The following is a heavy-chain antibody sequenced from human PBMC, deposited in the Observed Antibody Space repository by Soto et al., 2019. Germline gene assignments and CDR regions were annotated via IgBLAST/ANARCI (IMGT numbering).Heavy chain of an antibody. V-gene: IGHV4-34*01. D-gene: IGHD6-6*01. CDR1: GGSFSGYY. CDR3: ARGRAARLYYYYYYMDV. CDR2: INHSGST. Sequence: QMQLQQWGAGLLKPSETLSLTCAVYGGSFSGYYWSWIRQPPGKGLEWIGEINHSGSTNYNPSLKSRVTISVDTSKNQFSLKLSSVTAADTAVYYCARGRAARLYYYYYYMDVWGKGTTVTVSS. J-gene: IGHJ6*03.